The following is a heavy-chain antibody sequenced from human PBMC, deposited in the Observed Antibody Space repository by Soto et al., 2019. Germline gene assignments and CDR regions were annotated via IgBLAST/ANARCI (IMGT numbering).Heavy chain of an antibody. D-gene: IGHD6-13*01. J-gene: IGHJ4*02. CDR1: GGTINSAEYF. CDR3: ARVKAGVVY. CDR2: IYYSGST. Sequence: LASTASGGTINSAEYFWCWIRQPPGKGLEWIGYIYYSGSTYYNPSLKSRVTISVDTSKNQFSLKLSSVTAADTAVYYCARVKAGVVYWGQGTLVTVFS. V-gene: IGHV4-30-4*01.